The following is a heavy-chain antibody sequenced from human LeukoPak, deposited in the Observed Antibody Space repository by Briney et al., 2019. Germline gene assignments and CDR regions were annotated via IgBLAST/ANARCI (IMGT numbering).Heavy chain of an antibody. Sequence: ASVKVSCKASGYTFTNYTIHWVRQAPGQRLEWMGWINAGNGNTKYSQGFQGRGTITRDTSASTAYMELSSLRSEDMAVYYCARSGGAVPYYYYYMDVWGKGTTVTVSS. D-gene: IGHD2-15*01. CDR2: INAGNGNT. V-gene: IGHV1-3*03. CDR1: GYTFTNYT. J-gene: IGHJ6*03. CDR3: ARSGGAVPYYYYYMDV.